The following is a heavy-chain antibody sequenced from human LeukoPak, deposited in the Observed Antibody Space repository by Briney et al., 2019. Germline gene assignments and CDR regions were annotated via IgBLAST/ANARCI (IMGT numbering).Heavy chain of an antibody. V-gene: IGHV3-23*01. CDR2: ISGSGGST. CDR3: AELGITMIGGV. J-gene: IGHJ6*04. CDR1: GFTFSYYV. D-gene: IGHD3-10*02. Sequence: GGSLRLSCAASGFTFSYYVMSWVRQAPGKGLEWVSAISGSGGSTYYADSVKGRFTISRDSSKNSLYLQMNSLRAEDTAVYYCAELGITMIGGVWGKGTTVTISS.